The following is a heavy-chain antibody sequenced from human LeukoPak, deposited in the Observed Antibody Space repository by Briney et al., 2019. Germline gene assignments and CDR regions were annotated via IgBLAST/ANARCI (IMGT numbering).Heavy chain of an antibody. V-gene: IGHV3-23*01. CDR1: GFRFSIYT. CDR3: ARDVIAYYYDSSGYPSFEY. CDR2: IFGSGYNT. J-gene: IGHJ4*02. Sequence: GGALRLSCAASGFRFSIYTMSWVRQAPGKGLEWVAGIFGSGYNTYYADSVKGRFTISRDNSKNTLYLQMNSLRAEDTAVYYCARDVIAYYYDSSGYPSFEYWGQGTLVTVSS. D-gene: IGHD3-22*01.